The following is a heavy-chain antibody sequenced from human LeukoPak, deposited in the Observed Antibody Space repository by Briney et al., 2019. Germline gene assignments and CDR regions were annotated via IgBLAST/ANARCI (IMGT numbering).Heavy chain of an antibody. V-gene: IGHV3-48*01. CDR3: ARDSITIFGVINY. CDR2: ISSSSSTI. D-gene: IGHD3-3*01. CDR1: GFTLSSDA. J-gene: IGHJ4*02. Sequence: GGSLRLSCAASGFTLSSDAMNWVRQAPGKGLEWVSYISSSSSTIYYADSVKGRFTISRDNAKNSLYLQMNSLRAEDTAVYYCARDSITIFGVINYWGQGTLVTVSS.